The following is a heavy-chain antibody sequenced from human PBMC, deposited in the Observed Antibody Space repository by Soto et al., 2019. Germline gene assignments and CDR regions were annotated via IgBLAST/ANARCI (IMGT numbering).Heavy chain of an antibody. J-gene: IGHJ4*02. CDR3: AKPFTMIAPMALDY. V-gene: IGHV3-23*01. D-gene: IGHD3-22*01. Sequence: PGGSLRLSCAASGFTFSIYAMSWVRQAPGKGLEWVSGISGSGGGTYYADSVKGRFTISRDNSKNTLYLQMNSLRAEDTAVYYCAKPFTMIAPMALDYWGQGTLVTVSS. CDR1: GFTFSIYA. CDR2: ISGSGGGT.